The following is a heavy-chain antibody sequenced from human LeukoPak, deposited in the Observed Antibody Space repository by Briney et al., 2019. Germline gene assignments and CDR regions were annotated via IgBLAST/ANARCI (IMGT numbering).Heavy chain of an antibody. CDR2: ISSSGSTI. D-gene: IGHD2-21*01. CDR1: GFTFSSYE. V-gene: IGHV3-48*03. CDR3: ARGSNSALDY. J-gene: IGHJ4*02. Sequence: GGSLRLSCAASGFTFSSYEMNWVRQAPGEGLEWVSYISSSGSTIYYADSVKGRFTISRDNAKNSLYLQMNSLRAEDTAVYYCARGSNSALDYWVQGSLVTVSS.